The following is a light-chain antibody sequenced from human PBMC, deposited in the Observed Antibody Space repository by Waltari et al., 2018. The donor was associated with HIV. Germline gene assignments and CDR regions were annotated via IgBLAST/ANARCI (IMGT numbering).Light chain of an antibody. CDR3: QSYDGTTVV. CDR2: EDS. V-gene: IGLV6-57*01. Sequence: VTISCTRSSGGIGSTYIQWYQQRPGRSPDTVIYEDSQRPSGVPNRFSGSVDSSSNSASLTISGLKTEDEADYFCQSYDGTTVVFGGGTRLTVL. J-gene: IGLJ2*01. CDR1: SGGIGSTY.